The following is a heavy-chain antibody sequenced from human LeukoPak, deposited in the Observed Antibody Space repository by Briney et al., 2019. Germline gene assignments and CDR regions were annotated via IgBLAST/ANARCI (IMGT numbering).Heavy chain of an antibody. CDR3: ARRVGYCSGGSCYSIDY. Sequence: SETLSLTCGVYGGAFSGYYWSWIRQPPGKGLEWIGEINHSGSTNYNPSLKSRVTISVDTSKNQFSLKLSSVTAADTAVYYCARRVGYCSGGSCYSIDYWGQGTLVTVSS. J-gene: IGHJ4*02. V-gene: IGHV4-34*01. CDR1: GGAFSGYY. CDR2: INHSGST. D-gene: IGHD2-15*01.